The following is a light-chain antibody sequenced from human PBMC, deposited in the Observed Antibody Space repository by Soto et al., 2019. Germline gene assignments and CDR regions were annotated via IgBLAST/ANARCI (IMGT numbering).Light chain of an antibody. Sequence: EIMMTQSPGTLSASPGERATLSCRASQSVSSNLACYQQKPGQAPRLLIYVVSTRATGIPARFSGSGSGTEFTLTIRSLPSEDFAVYYCQQYNKWPLTFGQGTKVEIK. CDR2: VVS. V-gene: IGKV3-15*01. J-gene: IGKJ1*01. CDR3: QQYNKWPLT. CDR1: QSVSSN.